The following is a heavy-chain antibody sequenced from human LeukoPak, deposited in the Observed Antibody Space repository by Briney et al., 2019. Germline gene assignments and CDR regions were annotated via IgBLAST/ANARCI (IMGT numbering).Heavy chain of an antibody. J-gene: IGHJ3*02. Sequence: GASVKVSCKASGYTFTSYGISWVRQAPGQGLEWMGWISAYNGNTNYAQKLQGRVTMTTDTSTSTAYMELRSLRSDDTAVYYCARVVHYDSSGYFHDAFDIWGQGTMVTVSS. CDR3: ARVVHYDSSGYFHDAFDI. V-gene: IGHV1-18*01. CDR1: GYTFTSYG. CDR2: ISAYNGNT. D-gene: IGHD3-22*01.